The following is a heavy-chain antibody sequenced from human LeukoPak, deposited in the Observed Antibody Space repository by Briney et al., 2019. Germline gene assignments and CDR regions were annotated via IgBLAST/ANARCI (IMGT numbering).Heavy chain of an antibody. CDR2: IYSGGST. V-gene: IGHV3-66*01. Sequence: PSGGSLRLSCAASGFTVSSNHMSWVRQAPGKGLEWVSVIYSGGSTYYADSVKGRFTISRDNSKNTLYLQMNSLRAEDTAVYYCARAVAFIGAFDIWGQGTMVTVSS. D-gene: IGHD5-12*01. J-gene: IGHJ3*02. CDR1: GFTVSSNH. CDR3: ARAVAFIGAFDI.